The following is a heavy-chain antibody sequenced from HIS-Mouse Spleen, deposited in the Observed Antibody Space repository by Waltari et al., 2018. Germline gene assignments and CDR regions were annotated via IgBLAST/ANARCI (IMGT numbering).Heavy chain of an antibody. D-gene: IGHD2-15*01. J-gene: IGHJ4*02. V-gene: IGHV3-23*01. CDR1: GFTFSSYA. Sequence: EVQLLESGGGLVQPGGSLRLSCAASGFTFSSYAMSWVRQAPGKGLEWVPAISGSGGSTYYADYVKGRFTISRDNSKNTLYLQMNSLRAEDTAVYYCAKAPRYCSGGSCYYFDYWGQGTLVTVSS. CDR3: AKAPRYCSGGSCYYFDY. CDR2: ISGSGGST.